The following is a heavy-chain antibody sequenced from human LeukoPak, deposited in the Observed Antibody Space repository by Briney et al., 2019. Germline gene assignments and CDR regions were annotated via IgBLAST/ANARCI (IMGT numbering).Heavy chain of an antibody. V-gene: IGHV3-7*01. CDR2: IKQDGSEK. D-gene: IGHD6-19*01. CDR1: GSTFSSYW. CDR3: ATEFYSGWYNWFDP. J-gene: IGHJ5*02. Sequence: GGSLRLSCAASGSTFSSYWMSWVRQAPGKGLEWVANIKQDGSEKYYVDSVKGRFTISRDNAKNPLYLEMSSLRAEDTAVYYCATEFYSGWYNWFDPWGQGTLVTVSS.